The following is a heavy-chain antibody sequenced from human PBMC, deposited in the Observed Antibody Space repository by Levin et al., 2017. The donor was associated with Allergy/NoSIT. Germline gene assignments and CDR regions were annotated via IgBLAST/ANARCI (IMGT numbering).Heavy chain of an antibody. J-gene: IGHJ5*02. Sequence: SQTLSLTCAVYGGSFSGYYWSWIRQPPGKGLEWIGEINHSGSTNYNPSLKSRVTISVDTSKNQFSLKLSSVTAADTAVYYCASRGLRGLTIDNWFDPWGQGTLVTVSS. CDR2: INHSGST. D-gene: IGHD1-26*01. CDR1: GGSFSGYY. CDR3: ASRGLRGLTIDNWFDP. V-gene: IGHV4-34*01.